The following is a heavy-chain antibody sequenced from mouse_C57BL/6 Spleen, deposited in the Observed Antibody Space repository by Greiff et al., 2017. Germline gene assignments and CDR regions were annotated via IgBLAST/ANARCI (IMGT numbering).Heavy chain of an antibody. CDR1: GYTFTDYY. Sequence: VQLQQSGPELVKPGASVKISCKASGYTFTDYYMNWVKQSHGKSLEWIGDINPNNGGTSYNQKFKGKATLTVDKSSSTASMELRSPTSEDSAVYYCALTGSHYAMDYWGQGTSVTVSS. D-gene: IGHD1-1*01. J-gene: IGHJ4*01. CDR3: ALTGSHYAMDY. CDR2: INPNNGGT. V-gene: IGHV1-26*01.